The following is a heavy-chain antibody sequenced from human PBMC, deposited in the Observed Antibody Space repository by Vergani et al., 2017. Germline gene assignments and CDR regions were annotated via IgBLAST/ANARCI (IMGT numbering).Heavy chain of an antibody. Sequence: QLLESGGGLIQPGGSLRLSCAASGFTFNSYAMTWVRQAPGKGLEWVSGINNNGGSTYYADSVKGRVTISRDNSKNTLYLQMTDLRAEDTATYYWAKVCGSTSCPYGGGAFDVWGHGTMVTVSS. CDR1: GFTFNSYA. CDR3: AKVCGSTSCPYGGGAFDV. D-gene: IGHD2-2*01. CDR2: INNNGGST. V-gene: IGHV3-23*01. J-gene: IGHJ3*01.